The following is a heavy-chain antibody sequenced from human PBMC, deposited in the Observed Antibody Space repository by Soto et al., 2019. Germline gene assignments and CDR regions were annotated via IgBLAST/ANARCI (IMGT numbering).Heavy chain of an antibody. J-gene: IGHJ4*02. CDR1: GFTFSSYA. CDR2: ISYDGSNK. V-gene: IGHV3-30-3*01. D-gene: IGHD2-15*01. Sequence: QVQLVESGGGVVQPGRSLRLSCAASGFTFSSYAMHWVRQAPGKGLEWVAVISYDGSNKYYADSVKGRFTISRDNSKNTLYLQMNSLRAEDTAVYYCARDYAGRYCSGGSCLQVDYWGQGTLVTVSS. CDR3: ARDYAGRYCSGGSCLQVDY.